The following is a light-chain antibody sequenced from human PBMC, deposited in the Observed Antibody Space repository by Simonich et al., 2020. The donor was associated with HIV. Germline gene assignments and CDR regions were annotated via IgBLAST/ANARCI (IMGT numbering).Light chain of an antibody. CDR2: WAS. J-gene: IGKJ1*01. CDR3: QQYYITPRT. Sequence: DIVMTQSPDSLAVSLGERATINRKSSQSVLYSSNNKNYLAWYQQKPGQPPKLLIYWASTRESGVPARFSGSGSGTDFTLTISSLQAEDVAVYYCQQYYITPRTFGQGTKVEIK. CDR1: QSVLYSSNNKNY. V-gene: IGKV4-1*01.